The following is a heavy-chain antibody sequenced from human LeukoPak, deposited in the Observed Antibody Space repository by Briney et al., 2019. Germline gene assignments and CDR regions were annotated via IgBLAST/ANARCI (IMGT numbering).Heavy chain of an antibody. V-gene: IGHV3-23*01. CDR2: ISGSGAST. CDR1: GFTFSIYA. CDR3: AKTATRVRGYGMDV. D-gene: IGHD2-21*02. Sequence: AGGSPRLSWAASGFTFSIYAMTWVRQAPGKGLEWVSGISGSGASTYYAASVKGRSIISRDNSKNTLYMQMNSLRPEDTAVYYCAKTATRVRGYGMDVWGQGTTVTVSS. J-gene: IGHJ6*02.